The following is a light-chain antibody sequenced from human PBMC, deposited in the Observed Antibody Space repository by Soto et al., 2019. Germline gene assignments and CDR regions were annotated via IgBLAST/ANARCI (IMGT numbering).Light chain of an antibody. CDR3: QQYDNLPFT. CDR1: QSIRNY. V-gene: IGKV1-33*01. J-gene: IGKJ3*01. Sequence: DIQMTQSPTSLSASVGDRLAITCRASQSIRNYLNWYQQKPGEAPKLLIYDASNLETGVPSRFSGSGSGTDFTFTISSLQPEDIATYYCQQYDNLPFTFGPGTKVDIK. CDR2: DAS.